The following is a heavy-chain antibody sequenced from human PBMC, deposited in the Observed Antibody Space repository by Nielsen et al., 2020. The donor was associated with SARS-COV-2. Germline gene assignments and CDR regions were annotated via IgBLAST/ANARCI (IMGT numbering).Heavy chain of an antibody. CDR2: ISYDGSNK. CDR1: GFTFSSYA. V-gene: IGHV3-30-3*02. Sequence: GESLKISCAASGFTFSSYAMHWVRQAPGKGLEWVAVISYDGSNKYYADSVKGRFTISRDNSKNTLYLQMNSLRAEDTALYFCAKDFHGSVADFFGNWGQGTLVTVSS. J-gene: IGHJ4*02. CDR3: AKDFHGSVADFFGN. D-gene: IGHD2-2*03.